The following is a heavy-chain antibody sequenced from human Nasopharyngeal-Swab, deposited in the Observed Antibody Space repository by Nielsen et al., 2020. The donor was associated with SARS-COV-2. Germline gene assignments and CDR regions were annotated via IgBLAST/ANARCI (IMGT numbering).Heavy chain of an antibody. CDR2: IYPGNSDT. D-gene: IGHD5-24*01. CDR3: ARRAARDGYNYEVDP. J-gene: IGHJ5*02. V-gene: IGHV5-51*01. CDR1: GYSFANYW. Sequence: GESLKISCTGFGYSFANYWIGWVRQMPGKGLEWMRSIYPGNSDTRYSPSFQGQVTISADKSINTAYLQWSSLRASDTAMYYCARRAARDGYNYEVDPWGQGTLVTASS.